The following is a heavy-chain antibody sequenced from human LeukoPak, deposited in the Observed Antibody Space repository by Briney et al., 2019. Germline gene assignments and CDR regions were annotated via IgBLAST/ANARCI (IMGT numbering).Heavy chain of an antibody. J-gene: IGHJ4*02. CDR2: IWDDGGNE. CDR1: GFTFTNYA. CDR3: ARDRDSSDWYNEVFDY. D-gene: IGHD6-19*01. V-gene: IGHV3-33*01. Sequence: GRSLRLSCAASGFTFTNYAMHWVRQAPGKGLEWVAVIWDDGGNEFYADSVKGRFTISRDNSKNTLYLQMNSLRAEDTAVYYCARDRDSSDWYNEVFDYWGQGTLVTVSS.